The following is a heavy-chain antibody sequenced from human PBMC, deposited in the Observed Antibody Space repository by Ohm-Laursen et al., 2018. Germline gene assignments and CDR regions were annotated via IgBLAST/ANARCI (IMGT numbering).Heavy chain of an antibody. Sequence: SLRLSCSASGFSFSSLAMTWVRQAPGKGLEWVSGISDNSDSTYYADSVKGRFTISRDNSKNTLYLQLNSLRVEDTAVYHCAKGYTSRGYAPNYWGQGTLVTVSS. CDR2: ISDNSDST. CDR3: AKGYTSRGYAPNY. V-gene: IGHV3-23*01. J-gene: IGHJ4*02. D-gene: IGHD3-22*01. CDR1: GFSFSSLA.